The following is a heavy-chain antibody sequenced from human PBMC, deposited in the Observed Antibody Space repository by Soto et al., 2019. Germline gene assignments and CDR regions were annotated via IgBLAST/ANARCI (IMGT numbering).Heavy chain of an antibody. V-gene: IGHV3-23*04. CDR1: GFIFSNYV. Sequence: EVQLVDSGGGLVQPGGSLRLSCAASGFIFSNYVMSWVRQAPGKGLELVSSISDSGGTSYYADSVKGRFNISRDNSKNTLYLQMNSLRAEDTAIYYCAKRPRALLTFDYWGQGTLVTVSS. D-gene: IGHD1-26*01. CDR2: ISDSGGTS. CDR3: AKRPRALLTFDY. J-gene: IGHJ4*02.